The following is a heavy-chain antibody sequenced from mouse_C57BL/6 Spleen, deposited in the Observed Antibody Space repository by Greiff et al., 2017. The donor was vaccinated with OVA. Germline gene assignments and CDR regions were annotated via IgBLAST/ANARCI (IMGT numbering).Heavy chain of an antibody. Sequence: VKLQESGAELVRPGASVTLSCKASGYTFTDYEMHWVKQTPVHGLEWIGAIDPGTGGTAYNQKFKGKAILTADKSSSTAYMELRSLTSEDSAVYYCTRTRGEYYGSSGDYWGQGTTLTVSS. V-gene: IGHV1-15*01. D-gene: IGHD1-1*01. CDR2: IDPGTGGT. J-gene: IGHJ2*01. CDR1: GYTFTDYE. CDR3: TRTRGEYYGSSGDY.